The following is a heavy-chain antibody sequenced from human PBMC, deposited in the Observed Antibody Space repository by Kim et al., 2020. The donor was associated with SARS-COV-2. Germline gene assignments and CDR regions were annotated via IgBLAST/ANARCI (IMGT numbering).Heavy chain of an antibody. CDR2: ISSSSRYI. J-gene: IGHJ4*02. CDR3: ARRGAREDYNYGDY. CDR1: GFTFSDYG. Sequence: GGSLRLSCAASGFTFSDYGMNWVRQAPGKGLEWVSAISSSSRYIYYADSVKGRFTISRDNAKNSLYLQMNSLSVEDTAVYYCARRGAREDYNYGDYWGQGTLVPVSS. V-gene: IGHV3-21*01. D-gene: IGHD4-4*01.